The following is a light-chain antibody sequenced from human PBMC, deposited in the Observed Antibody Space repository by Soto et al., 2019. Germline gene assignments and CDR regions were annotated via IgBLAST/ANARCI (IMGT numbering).Light chain of an antibody. V-gene: IGLV2-11*01. CDR2: DVS. J-gene: IGLJ1*01. Sequence: QSVLTQPRSVSGSPGQSVTISCTGTSSDVGDYNYVSWYQHHPGKAPKLTIYDVSKRPSGVPDRFSGSKSGNTASLTISGLQAEDEADYYCCSYADIYTYVFGTGTKVTVL. CDR1: SSDVGDYNY. CDR3: CSYADIYTYV.